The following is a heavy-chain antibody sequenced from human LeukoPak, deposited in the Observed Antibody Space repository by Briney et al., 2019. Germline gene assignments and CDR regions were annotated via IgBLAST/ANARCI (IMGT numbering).Heavy chain of an antibody. V-gene: IGHV4-59*01. CDR2: IYYSGST. CDR3: ARGLMMAVAGRGEFHY. D-gene: IGHD6-13*01. Sequence: PSETLPLTCIVSGGSISSYYWSWIRQPPGKGLEWIGYIYYSGSTNYNPSLKSRVTISVDTSKNQFSLKLSSVTAADTAVYYCARGLMMAVAGRGEFHYWGQGTLVTVSS. CDR1: GGSISSYY. J-gene: IGHJ4*02.